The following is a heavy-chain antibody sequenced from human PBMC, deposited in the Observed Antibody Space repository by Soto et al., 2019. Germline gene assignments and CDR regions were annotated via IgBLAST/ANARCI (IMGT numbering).Heavy chain of an antibody. V-gene: IGHV1-18*01. D-gene: IGHD6-13*01. CDR2: ISAYNGNT. CDR1: GYTFTSYG. CDR3: AREDRYSSSWYRDEPY. Sequence: ASVKVSCKASGYTFTSYGISWVRHAPGQGLEWMGWISAYNGNTNYAQKLQGRVTMTTDTSTSTAYMELRSLRSDDTAVHYCAREDRYSSSWYRDEPYWGQGTLVT. J-gene: IGHJ4*02.